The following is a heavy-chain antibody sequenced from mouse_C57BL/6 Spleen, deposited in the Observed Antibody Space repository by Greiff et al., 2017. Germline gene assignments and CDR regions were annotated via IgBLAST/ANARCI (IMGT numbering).Heavy chain of an antibody. CDR3: ARRGVVATYYFDY. Sequence: QVQLQQPGAELVMPGASVKLSCKASGYTFTSYWMHWVKQRPGQGLEWIGEIDPSDSYTNYNQKFKGKSTLTVDKSSSTAYMQLSSLPSEDSAVYYCARRGVVATYYFDYWGQGTTLTVSS. CDR2: IDPSDSYT. V-gene: IGHV1-69*01. J-gene: IGHJ2*01. CDR1: GYTFTSYW. D-gene: IGHD1-1*01.